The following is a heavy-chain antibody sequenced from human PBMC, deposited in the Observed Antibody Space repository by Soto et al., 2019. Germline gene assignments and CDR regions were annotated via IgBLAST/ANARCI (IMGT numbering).Heavy chain of an antibody. D-gene: IGHD3-16*01. V-gene: IGHV3-30*18. J-gene: IGHJ4*02. CDR2: ISYDGSNK. Sequence: QVQLVESGGGVVQPGRSLRLSCAASGFTFSSYGMHWVRQAPGKGLEWVAVISYDGSNKYYADSVKGRFTISRDNSKNTLYLQMNSLRAEDTAVYYCAKDLGHLDYWGQGTLVTVSS. CDR3: AKDLGHLDY. CDR1: GFTFSSYG.